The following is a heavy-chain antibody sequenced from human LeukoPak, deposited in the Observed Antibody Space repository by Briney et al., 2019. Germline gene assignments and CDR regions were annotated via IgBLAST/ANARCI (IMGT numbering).Heavy chain of an antibody. V-gene: IGHV1-69*04. CDR1: GGTFSSYA. CDR3: ASGYYDSSGYPYYYGMDV. J-gene: IGHJ6*02. D-gene: IGHD3-22*01. Sequence: ASVKVSCKASGGTFSSYAISWVRQAPGQGLEWMGRIIPILGIANYAQKFQGRVTITADKSTSTAYMELSSLRSEDTAVYYCASGYYDSSGYPYYYGMDVWGQGTLVTVSS. CDR2: IIPILGIA.